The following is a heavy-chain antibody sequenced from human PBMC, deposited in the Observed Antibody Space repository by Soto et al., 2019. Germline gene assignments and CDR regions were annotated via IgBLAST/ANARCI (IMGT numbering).Heavy chain of an antibody. Sequence: PSETLSLTWTVSGVSISSRTYHLGWIRQPPGKGLEWLGSFYYGGGTYFNPSLKSRLTISVDTSKNQFSLRLTSVTAAETAVYYCAREGITRGGNWFHPSGQGTLVTVSS. CDR3: AREGITRGGNWFHP. V-gene: IGHV4-39*02. CDR2: FYYGGGT. CDR1: GVSISSRTYH. D-gene: IGHD1-20*01. J-gene: IGHJ5*02.